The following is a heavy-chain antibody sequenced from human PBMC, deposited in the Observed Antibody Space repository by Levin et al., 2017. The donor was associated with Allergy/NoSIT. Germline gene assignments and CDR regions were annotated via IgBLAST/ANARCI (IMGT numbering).Heavy chain of an antibody. V-gene: IGHV3-7*03. CDR3: ARKLRGSSAYDAFDV. CDR1: GFTFRDYW. J-gene: IGHJ3*01. D-gene: IGHD5-12*01. CDR2: IDQDGSQK. Sequence: GESLKISCAATGFTFRDYWMTWVRQTPWRGLEWVANIDQDGSQKYYVDSVKGRFTISRDNAKNSVDLQMNYLRDDDTAVYYCARKLRGSSAYDAFDVWGHGTMVTFSS.